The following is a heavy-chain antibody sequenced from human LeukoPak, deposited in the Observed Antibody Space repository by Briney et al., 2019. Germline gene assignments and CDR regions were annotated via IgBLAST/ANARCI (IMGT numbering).Heavy chain of an antibody. CDR3: ARGGGAVAAL. CDR2: ISYDGSNK. CDR1: GFTFSSYA. V-gene: IGHV3-30-3*01. D-gene: IGHD6-19*01. J-gene: IGHJ4*02. Sequence: PGGSLRLSCAASGFTFSSYAMHWVRQAPGKGLEWVAVISYDGSNKYYADSVKGRFTISRDNSKNTLYLQMNSLRAEDTAVYYCARGGGAVAALWGQGTLVTVSS.